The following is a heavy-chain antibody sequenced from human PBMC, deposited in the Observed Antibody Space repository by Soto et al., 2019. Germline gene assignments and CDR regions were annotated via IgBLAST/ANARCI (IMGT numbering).Heavy chain of an antibody. J-gene: IGHJ4*02. V-gene: IGHV3-15*01. D-gene: IGHD1-1*01. CDR2: IKTKPDDGTI. CDR1: GLIFSAVW. CDR3: TTSNLGVDF. Sequence: GGSLRLSCAASGLIFSAVWMTWVRQAPGKGLEWVGRIKTKPDDGTIDYAAPVRGRFTISRDDSKNTLYLQMTSLTPDDTGVYYCTTSNLGVDFWGPGTLVTVSS.